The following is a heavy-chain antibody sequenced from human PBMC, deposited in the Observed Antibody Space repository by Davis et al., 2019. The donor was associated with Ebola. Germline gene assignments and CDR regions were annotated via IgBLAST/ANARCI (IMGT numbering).Heavy chain of an antibody. CDR2: ISGSGGRI. V-gene: IGHV3-23*01. Sequence: GESLKISCASSGFTFSNYAMNWVRQAPGKGLEWVSAISGSGGRIYYADSVKGRLSISRDNSKNTLFLHMDSLRVEDTAVYYCAKCRRGGVNAPYDHWGQGTLVTVSS. D-gene: IGHD3-16*01. CDR3: AKCRRGGVNAPYDH. J-gene: IGHJ4*02. CDR1: GFTFSNYA.